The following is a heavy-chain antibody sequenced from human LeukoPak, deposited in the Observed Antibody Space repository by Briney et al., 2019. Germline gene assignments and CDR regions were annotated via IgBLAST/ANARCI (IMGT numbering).Heavy chain of an antibody. V-gene: IGHV4-39*01. D-gene: IGHD3-3*01. CDR2: IYYSGST. CDR1: GGSISSSSYY. Sequence: SETLSLTCTVSGGSISSSSYYWGWIRQPPGKGLEWIGSIYYSGSTYYNPSLKSRVTISVDTSKNQFSLKLSSVTTADTAVYYCARPSTSNTIFGVVADYWGQGTLVTVSS. CDR3: ARPSTSNTIFGVVADY. J-gene: IGHJ4*02.